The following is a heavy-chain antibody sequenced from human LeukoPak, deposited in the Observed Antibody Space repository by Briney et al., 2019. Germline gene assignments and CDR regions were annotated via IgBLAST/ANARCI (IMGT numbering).Heavy chain of an antibody. D-gene: IGHD3-22*01. V-gene: IGHV4-4*07. Sequence: SETLSLTCTVSGGSISSYYWSWSRQPAGRGLEWIGRIYTSGSTNYNPSLKSRVTMSVDTSKNQFSLKLSSVTAADTAVYYCARAAGPDYYDSSGYYYVGWFDPWGQGTLVTVSS. CDR2: IYTSGST. CDR1: GGSISSYY. CDR3: ARAAGPDYYDSSGYYYVGWFDP. J-gene: IGHJ5*02.